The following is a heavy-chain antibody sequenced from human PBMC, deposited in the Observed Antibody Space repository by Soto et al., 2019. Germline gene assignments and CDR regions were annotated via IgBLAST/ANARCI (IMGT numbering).Heavy chain of an antibody. CDR3: ARLGRYCSSTSCYTTFDY. D-gene: IGHD2-2*01. J-gene: IGHJ4*02. V-gene: IGHV4-4*02. Sequence: PSETLSLTCAVSCGSISSSNWWSWVRQPPGKGLEWIGEIYHSGSTNYNPSLKSRVTISVDKSKNQFSLKLSSVTAADTAVYYCARLGRYCSSTSCYTTFDYWGQGTLVTVSS. CDR2: IYHSGST. CDR1: CGSISSSNW.